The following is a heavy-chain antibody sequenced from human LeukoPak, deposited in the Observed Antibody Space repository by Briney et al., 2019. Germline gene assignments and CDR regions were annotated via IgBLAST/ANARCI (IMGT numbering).Heavy chain of an antibody. V-gene: IGHV3-30*04. Sequence: GGSLRLSCAASGFTFSSYAMHWVRQAPGKGLEWVAVISYVGSNKYYADSVKGRFTISRDNSKNTLYLQMNSLRAEDTAVYYCANVVYCSGGSCYHKQSDYWGQGTLVTVSS. D-gene: IGHD2-15*01. CDR2: ISYVGSNK. CDR1: GFTFSSYA. J-gene: IGHJ4*02. CDR3: ANVVYCSGGSCYHKQSDY.